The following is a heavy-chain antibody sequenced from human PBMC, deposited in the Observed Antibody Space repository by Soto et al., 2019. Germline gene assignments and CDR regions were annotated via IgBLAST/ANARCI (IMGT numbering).Heavy chain of an antibody. CDR3: ARDTLNYDFWSGYYTNWFDP. D-gene: IGHD3-3*01. V-gene: IGHV1-18*01. CDR2: ISANNGNT. CDR1: GYTFTSYG. J-gene: IGHJ5*02. Sequence: QVQLVQSGAEVKKPGASVKVSCKASGYTFTSYGISWVRQAPGQGLEGMGWISANNGNTNYAQKLQGRVTMTTDTSTSTAYMELRSLRSDDTAVYYCARDTLNYDFWSGYYTNWFDPWGQGTLVTVSS.